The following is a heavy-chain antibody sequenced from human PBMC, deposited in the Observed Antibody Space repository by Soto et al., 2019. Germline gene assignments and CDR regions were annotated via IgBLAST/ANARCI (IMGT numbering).Heavy chain of an antibody. CDR3: ARMWAVAGLYYYYGMDV. CDR1: GFTFSSYW. CDR2: INSDGSST. V-gene: IGHV3-74*03. D-gene: IGHD6-19*01. Sequence: GGSLRLSCAASGFTFSSYWMHWVRQAPGKELVWVSRINSDGSSTTYADSVKGRFTISRDKAKNTLYLQMNSLRAEDTAVYYCARMWAVAGLYYYYGMDVWGQGTTVTVSS. J-gene: IGHJ6*02.